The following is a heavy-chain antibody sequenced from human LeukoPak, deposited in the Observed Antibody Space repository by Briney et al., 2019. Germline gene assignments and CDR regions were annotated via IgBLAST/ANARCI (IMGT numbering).Heavy chain of an antibody. CDR2: ILYDGSNK. CDR1: GFTFSSYA. CDR3: ARDYYDSSGYYSAGD. V-gene: IGHV3-30*04. D-gene: IGHD3-22*01. J-gene: IGHJ4*02. Sequence: PGRSLRLSCAASGFTFSSYAMHWVRQAPGKGLECVAVILYDGSNKYYADSVKGRFTISRDNSKNTLYLQMNSLRAEDTAAYYCARDYYDSSGYYSAGDWGQGTLVTVSS.